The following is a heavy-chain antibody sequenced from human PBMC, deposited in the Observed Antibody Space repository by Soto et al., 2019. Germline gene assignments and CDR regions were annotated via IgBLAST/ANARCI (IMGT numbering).Heavy chain of an antibody. CDR2: IKQDGSEK. CDR3: ARDFRGWYFDY. Sequence: GGSLRLSCAASGFTFSSYLMSWVRQAPGKGLEWVANIKQDGSEKYYVDSVKGRFTISRDNAKNSLYLQMNSLRAEDTAVYYCARDFRGWYFDYWGQGTLVTVSS. V-gene: IGHV3-7*01. D-gene: IGHD6-19*01. CDR1: GFTFSSYL. J-gene: IGHJ4*02.